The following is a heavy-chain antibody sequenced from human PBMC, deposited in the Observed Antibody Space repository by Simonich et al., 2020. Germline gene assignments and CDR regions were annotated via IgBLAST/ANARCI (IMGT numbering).Heavy chain of an antibody. CDR2: IWYDGSNK. J-gene: IGHJ4*02. V-gene: IGHV3-33*01. CDR3: ARDRYCSGGSCYYFDY. D-gene: IGHD2-15*01. Sequence: QVQLVESGGGVVQPGRSLRLSCEASGFTFSSHGMHWVRQAPGKGLEWVAVIWYDGSNKYNADSVKGRFTISSDNSKNTLYLQMNSLRAEDTAVYYCARDRYCSGGSCYYFDYWGQGTLVTVSS. CDR1: GFTFSSHG.